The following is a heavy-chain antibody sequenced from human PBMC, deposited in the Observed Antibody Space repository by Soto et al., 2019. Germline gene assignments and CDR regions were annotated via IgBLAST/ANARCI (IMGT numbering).Heavy chain of an antibody. CDR3: ARVAGYCSGGSCYWFDY. V-gene: IGHV4-38-2*01. CDR1: GYSISSGYY. Sequence: SETLSLTCAVSGYSISSGYYWGWIRQPPGKGLEWIGSIYHSGSTYYNPSLKSRVTISVDTSKNQSSLKLSSVTAADTAVYYCARVAGYCSGGSCYWFDYWGQGTLVTVSS. J-gene: IGHJ4*02. CDR2: IYHSGST. D-gene: IGHD2-15*01.